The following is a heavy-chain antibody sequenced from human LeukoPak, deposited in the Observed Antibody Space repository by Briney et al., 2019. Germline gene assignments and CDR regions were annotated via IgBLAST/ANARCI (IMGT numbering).Heavy chain of an antibody. J-gene: IGHJ4*02. V-gene: IGHV3-30*04. Sequence: PGGSLRLSCAASGFTFKNHAMHWVRQAPGKGLEWLAIISYDGSKTYYADAVKGRFTISRDISKNTLFLQMNSLRGEDTAVYYCARDRLLYFDWLLFDYWGQGTLVTVSS. CDR2: ISYDGSKT. CDR1: GFTFKNHA. D-gene: IGHD3-9*01. CDR3: ARDRLLYFDWLLFDY.